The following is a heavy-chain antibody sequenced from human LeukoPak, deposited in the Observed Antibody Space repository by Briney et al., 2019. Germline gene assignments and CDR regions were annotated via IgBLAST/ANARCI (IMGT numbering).Heavy chain of an antibody. CDR3: ARGPRDSSGWYGWY. Sequence: PSETLSLTCAVYGGSFSGYYWSWIRQPPGKGLEWIGEIYHSGSTNYNPSLKSRVTISVDKSKNQFSLKLSSVTAADTAVYYCARGPRDSSGWYGWYWGQGTLVTVSS. J-gene: IGHJ4*02. CDR2: IYHSGST. CDR1: GGSFSGYY. D-gene: IGHD6-19*01. V-gene: IGHV4-34*01.